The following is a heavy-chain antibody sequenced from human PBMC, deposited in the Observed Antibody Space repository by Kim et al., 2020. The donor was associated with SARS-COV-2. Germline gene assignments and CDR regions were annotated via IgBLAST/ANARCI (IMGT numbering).Heavy chain of an antibody. CDR2: ISGSGGST. Sequence: GGSLRLSCAASGFTFSSYAMSWVRQAPGKGLEWVSGISGSGGSTYYADSVKGRFTISRDNSKNTLYLQMNSLRAEETAVYYCAKLLEDYYYYMDVWGKGTTVTVSS. CDR3: AKLLEDYYYYMDV. V-gene: IGHV3-23*01. D-gene: IGHD1-1*01. J-gene: IGHJ6*03. CDR1: GFTFSSYA.